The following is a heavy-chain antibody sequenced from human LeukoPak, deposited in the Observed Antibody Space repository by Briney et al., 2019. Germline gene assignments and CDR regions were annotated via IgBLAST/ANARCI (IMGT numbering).Heavy chain of an antibody. D-gene: IGHD1-14*01. CDR1: GFTFSSYA. J-gene: IGHJ3*02. V-gene: IGHV3-23*01. Sequence: GGSLRLSCAASGFTFSSYAMSWVRQAPGKGLEWVSAISGSGGSTYYADSVKGRFTISRDNSKNTLYLQMNSLRAEDTAVYYCARDPGRREKAFDIWGQGTMVTVSS. CDR3: ARDPGRREKAFDI. CDR2: ISGSGGST.